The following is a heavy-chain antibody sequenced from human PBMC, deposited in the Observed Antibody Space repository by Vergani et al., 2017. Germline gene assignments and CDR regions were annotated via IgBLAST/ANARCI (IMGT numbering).Heavy chain of an antibody. D-gene: IGHD3-10*01. V-gene: IGHV1-69*18. CDR3: AKSDSMVRGVIITTNSFDY. CDR1: GGTFSSYA. CDR2: IIPIFGTA. Sequence: QVQLVQSGAEVKKPGSSVKVPCKASGGTFSSYAISWVRQAPGQGLEWMGRIIPIFGTANYAQKFQGRVTITADESTSTAYMELSSLRSEDTAVYYCAKSDSMVRGVIITTNSFDYWGQGTLVTVSS. J-gene: IGHJ4*02.